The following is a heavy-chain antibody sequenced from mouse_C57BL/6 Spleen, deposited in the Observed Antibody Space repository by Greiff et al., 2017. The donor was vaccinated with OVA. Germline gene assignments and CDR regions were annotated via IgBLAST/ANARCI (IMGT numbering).Heavy chain of an antibody. J-gene: IGHJ4*01. D-gene: IGHD6-1*01. V-gene: IGHV1-7*01. CDR2: INPSSGYT. CDR1: GYTFTSYW. CDR3: ARKGDFSLYYAMDY. Sequence: VQLQQSGAELAKPGASVKLSCKASGYTFTSYWMHWVKQRPGQGLEWIGYINPSSGYTKYNQKFKDTATLTADKSSSTAYMQLSSRTYEDSAVYYCARKGDFSLYYAMDYWGQGTSVTVSS.